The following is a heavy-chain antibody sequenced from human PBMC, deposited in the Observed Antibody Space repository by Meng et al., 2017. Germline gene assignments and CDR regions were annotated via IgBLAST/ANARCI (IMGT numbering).Heavy chain of an antibody. CDR1: GGSVGSGNYY. J-gene: IGHJ4*02. Sequence: QGQLQESGPGLVRPSETLSLTCAVSGGSVGSGNYYRSWIRQPPGKGLEWIGYIVYSGSTTYNPSLKTRVTISVDTSKNQFSLKLTSVTAADTAVYFCARDVGGDYETLFDYWGQGTLVTVSS. D-gene: IGHD4-17*01. CDR2: IVYSGST. V-gene: IGHV4-61*01. CDR3: ARDVGGDYETLFDY.